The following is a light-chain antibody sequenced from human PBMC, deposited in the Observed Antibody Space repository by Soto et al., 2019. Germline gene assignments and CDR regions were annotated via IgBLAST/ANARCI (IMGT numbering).Light chain of an antibody. CDR3: QQYASSPLT. J-gene: IGKJ4*01. Sequence: EIELTQSPGTLSLSPGARATLSCRASQSVSSSYLAWYQQKPGQAPRLLIYDASSRATGIPDRFSGSGSGTDFTLTISRLQPEDFAVYYCQQYASSPLTFGGGTKVDIK. CDR1: QSVSSSY. V-gene: IGKV3-20*01. CDR2: DAS.